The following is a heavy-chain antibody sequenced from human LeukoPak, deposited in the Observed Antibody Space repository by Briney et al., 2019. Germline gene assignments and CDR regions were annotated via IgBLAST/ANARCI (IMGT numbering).Heavy chain of an antibody. Sequence: SGGSLRLSCAASGFTLTTYGMHWVRQAPGKGLEWVAVISYDGHHKYYADSVKGRLTISRDNSNNTLYLQMNSLRVEDTALYYCARDRDYYGSGTYFAYWGQGTLVTVSS. D-gene: IGHD3-10*01. V-gene: IGHV3-30*03. CDR2: ISYDGHHK. CDR3: ARDRDYYGSGTYFAY. J-gene: IGHJ4*02. CDR1: GFTLTTYG.